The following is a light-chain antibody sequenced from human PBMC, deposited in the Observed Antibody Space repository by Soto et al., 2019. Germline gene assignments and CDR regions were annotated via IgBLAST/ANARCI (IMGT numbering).Light chain of an antibody. Sequence: QSALTQPASVSGSPVPSITISCTGTSSDVGGYNYVSWFQHHPGKAPKLKIFEVSNRPSGVSNRSSGSKSGYPASLTISELQAEDEADYYCTSFTSSSTWVFGGGTQLTVL. CDR1: SSDVGGYNY. CDR2: EVS. V-gene: IGLV2-14*01. CDR3: TSFTSSSTWV. J-gene: IGLJ3*02.